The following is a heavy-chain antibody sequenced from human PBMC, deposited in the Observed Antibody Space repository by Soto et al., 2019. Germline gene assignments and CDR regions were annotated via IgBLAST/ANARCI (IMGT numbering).Heavy chain of an antibody. CDR2: IYPGDSDT. CDR1: GYSFSNNW. Sequence: PGESLKISCKGSGYSFSNNWIGWVRQMPGKGLEWMGIIYPGDSDTRYTPSFQGQVTFSADRSISTAYLQWTSLKASDTAIYYCARLSGDASDYYYCIGVCGQGTTVTVCS. CDR3: ARLSGDASDYYYCIGV. J-gene: IGHJ6*02. V-gene: IGHV5-51*01. D-gene: IGHD5-12*01.